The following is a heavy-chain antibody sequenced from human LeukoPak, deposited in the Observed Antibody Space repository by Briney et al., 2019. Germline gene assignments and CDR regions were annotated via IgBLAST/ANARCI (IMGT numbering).Heavy chain of an antibody. Sequence: ASVKVSCKASGYTFTGYYMHWVRQAPGQGLEWMGWISPNSGGTNYAQKFQGRVTMTRDTSISTAYMELSRLRSDDTAVYYCARVGVSRVLMAEGVDDWGQGTMVTVSS. J-gene: IGHJ6*02. D-gene: IGHD2-8*01. CDR1: GYTFTGYY. V-gene: IGHV1-2*02. CDR2: ISPNSGGT. CDR3: ARVGVSRVLMAEGVDD.